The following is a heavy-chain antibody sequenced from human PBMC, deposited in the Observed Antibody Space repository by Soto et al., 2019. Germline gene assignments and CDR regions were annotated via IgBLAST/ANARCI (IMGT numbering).Heavy chain of an antibody. J-gene: IGHJ6*02. D-gene: IGHD3-10*01. Sequence: PWGSLLLACASSEFIFSGSAIHWVRQAPGKGLERVGRIRSRANNYATSSGASVRGRFTFFRDDSKNMAYLQMNTLKTEYTAIYYCARGQQAAIGDYYYHGLDVWGQGTSVTVS. CDR2: IRSRANNYAT. CDR3: ARGQQAAIGDYYYHGLDV. V-gene: IGHV3-73*01. CDR1: EFIFSGSA.